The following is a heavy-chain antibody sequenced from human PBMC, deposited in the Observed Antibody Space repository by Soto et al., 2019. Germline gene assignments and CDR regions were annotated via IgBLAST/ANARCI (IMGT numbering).Heavy chain of an antibody. CDR1: GGSINSDNW. D-gene: IGHD2-15*01. CDR2: IYRSGST. J-gene: IGHJ4*02. CDR3: ATRDLEATSGDDFDY. Sequence: QVQLQESGPGLVKPSGTLSLTCAVSGGSINSDNWWSWVRQPPGKGLEWLGEIYRSGSTNYNPSLKNRVTISVDKSKSQFSLMLSSVTAADTAVYYCATRDLEATSGDDFDYWGQGTLVTVSS. V-gene: IGHV4-4*02.